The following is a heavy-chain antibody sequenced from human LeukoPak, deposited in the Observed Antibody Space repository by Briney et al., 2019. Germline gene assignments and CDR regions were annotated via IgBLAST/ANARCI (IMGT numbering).Heavy chain of an antibody. CDR2: IRGNGGTT. CDR1: GFAFRSYA. CDR3: AKTRDRTAKDIIRGRFDI. J-gene: IGHJ3*02. Sequence: GSLSLSCAASGFAFRSYAMSWVGPATGKGLDWVAGIRGNGGTTYYSASVKGRFPIYRDESNNALYVRTSSLRVEDTALYYCAKTRDRTAKDIIRGRFDIWGKGRMGSVSS. D-gene: IGHD3-10*01. V-gene: IGHV3-23*01.